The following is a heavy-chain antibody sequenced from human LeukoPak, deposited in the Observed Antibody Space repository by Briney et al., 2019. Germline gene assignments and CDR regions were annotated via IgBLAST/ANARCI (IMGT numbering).Heavy chain of an antibody. CDR1: GYSISSGYY. D-gene: IGHD3-16*01. CDR3: ARQVMRNFDY. CDR2: IYHSGST. V-gene: IGHV4-38-2*02. J-gene: IGHJ4*02. Sequence: PSETLSLTCTVSGYSISSGYYWGWIRQPPGKGLEWIGSIYHSGSTNYNPSLKSRVTISVGTSKNQFSLKLSSVTAADTAVYYCARQVMRNFDYWGQGTLVTVSS.